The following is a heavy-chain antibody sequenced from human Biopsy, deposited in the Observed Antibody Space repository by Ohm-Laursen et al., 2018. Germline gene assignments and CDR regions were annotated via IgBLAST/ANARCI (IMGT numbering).Heavy chain of an antibody. CDR2: IYYSGTT. Sequence: SETLSLTWTVSGGSVSSGGLYWSWIRQHPGKGLEWIGYIYYSGTTYYNPSLKSLVTISVDTSKNQFSLKLNSVTAADTAVYYCARRPYGGTRYWYFDLWGRGTLVTVSS. CDR3: ARRPYGGTRYWYFDL. D-gene: IGHD4-23*01. CDR1: GGSVSSGGLY. J-gene: IGHJ2*01. V-gene: IGHV4-31*01.